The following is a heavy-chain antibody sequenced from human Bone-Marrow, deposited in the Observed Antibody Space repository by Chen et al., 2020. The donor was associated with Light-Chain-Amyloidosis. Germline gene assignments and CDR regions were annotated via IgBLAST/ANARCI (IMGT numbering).Heavy chain of an antibody. CDR2: IHYTGNT. D-gene: IGHD3-16*01. CDR3: VGHFMRATGFLHY. J-gene: IGHJ1*01. Sequence: QVRLQESGPELVKPSVTLSLTCAVSGASIAPPNYSWGWVRQPPGKGLEWVSTIHYTGNTYYSPSLTSRVSVCVDSFKNQLSLTLTSLTAADSATYYCVGHFMRATGFLHYWGQGTPVTVSS. CDR1: GASIAPPNYS. V-gene: IGHV4-39*01.